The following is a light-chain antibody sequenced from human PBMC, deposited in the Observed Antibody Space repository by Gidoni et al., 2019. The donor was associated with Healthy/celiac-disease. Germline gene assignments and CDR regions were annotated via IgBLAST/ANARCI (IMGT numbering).Light chain of an antibody. CDR3: SSYTSSSTWV. V-gene: IGLV2-14*03. J-gene: IGLJ3*02. CDR2: DVS. CDR1: SSDVGGYNY. Sequence: QSALTQPASVSGSLGQPITISCTGTSSDVGGYNYVSWYQQHPGKAPKLMIYDVSNRPSGVSTRFSGSKSGNTASLTISGLQAEDEADYYCSSYTSSSTWVFGGGTKLTVL.